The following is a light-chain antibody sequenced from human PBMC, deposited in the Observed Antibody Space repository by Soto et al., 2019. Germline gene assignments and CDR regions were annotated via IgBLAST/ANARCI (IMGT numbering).Light chain of an antibody. J-gene: IGKJ2*01. CDR3: QQYGGVPYT. CDR2: PVS. Sequence: DIVMTQTPLSLPVTPGEPASISCRSSQSLLDSDDGDTFLDWYLQKPGQSPQPLIYPVSSRASGVPDRFSGSGSGTDYPLTISRLEPEAFAIYSCQQYGGVPYTFGQGPKVHIK. CDR1: QSLLDSDDGDTF. V-gene: IGKV2-40*01.